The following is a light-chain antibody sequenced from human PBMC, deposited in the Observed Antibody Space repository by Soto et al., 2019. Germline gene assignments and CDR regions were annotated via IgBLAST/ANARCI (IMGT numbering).Light chain of an antibody. J-gene: IGLJ3*02. CDR3: AAWDDSLSGNWV. CDR1: SSNIGSNY. Sequence: QLVLTQPPSASGTPGQRVTISCSGSSSNIGSNYVYWYQQLPGTAPKLLIYRNNQRPSGVPDRFSRSKSGTSASLAISGLRSEDEADYYCAAWDDSLSGNWVFGGGTKVTVL. V-gene: IGLV1-47*01. CDR2: RNN.